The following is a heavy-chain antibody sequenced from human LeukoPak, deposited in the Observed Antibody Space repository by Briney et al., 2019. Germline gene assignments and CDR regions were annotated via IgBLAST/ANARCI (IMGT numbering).Heavy chain of an antibody. CDR2: IRGSGGST. CDR3: AKAITRARGVISEFDH. V-gene: IGHV3-23*01. CDR1: GFTFNSYA. Sequence: GGSLRFSSSASGFTFNSYAMIWVRHGPGNGLEWVSGIRGSGGSTYYADSVKGRFTISRDNSKNSLYLQMNSLRAGDTAVYYCAKAITRARGVISEFDHWGQGTLVTVSS. D-gene: IGHD3-10*01. J-gene: IGHJ4*02.